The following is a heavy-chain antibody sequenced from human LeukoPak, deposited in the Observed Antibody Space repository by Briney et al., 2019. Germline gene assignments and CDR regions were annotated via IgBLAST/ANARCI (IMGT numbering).Heavy chain of an antibody. CDR2: IYYSGST. Sequence: SETLSLTCAVYGGSFSGYYWSWIRQPPGKGLEWIGSIYYSGSTYYNPSLKSRVTISVDTSKNQFSLKLSSVTAADTAVYYCARDTKWAGRFDYWGQGTLVTVSS. CDR3: ARDTKWAGRFDY. V-gene: IGHV4-34*01. D-gene: IGHD1-26*01. CDR1: GGSFSGYY. J-gene: IGHJ4*02.